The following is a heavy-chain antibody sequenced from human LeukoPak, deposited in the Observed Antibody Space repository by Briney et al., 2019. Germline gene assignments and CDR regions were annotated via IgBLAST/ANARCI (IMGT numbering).Heavy chain of an antibody. V-gene: IGHV3-7*01. D-gene: IGHD3-16*02. CDR3: ARLDYVWGSYRNFDY. Sequence: PGGSLRLSCAASGFIFGDDWMSWVRQPPGKGLEWVANIKQDGSEKYYVDSVKGRFTISRDNAKNSLYLQMNSLRAEDTAVYYCARLDYVWGSYRNFDYWGQGTLVTVSS. CDR1: GFIFGDDW. J-gene: IGHJ4*02. CDR2: IKQDGSEK.